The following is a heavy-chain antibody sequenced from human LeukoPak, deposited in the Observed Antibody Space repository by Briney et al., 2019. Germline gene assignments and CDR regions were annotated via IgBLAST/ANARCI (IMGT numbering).Heavy chain of an antibody. J-gene: IGHJ5*02. CDR1: GCSIRSSYYY. V-gene: IGHV4-39*01. CDR2: NYDSGST. D-gene: IGHD3-16*01. Sequence: PSETLSLTCTVSGCSIRSSYYYWGWIRQPPGKGLEWIGSNYDSGSTYYNPSLKSRVTISVDTSKNQFSLKLNSVTAADTAVYYCARRYGPWGQGTLVTVSS. CDR3: ARRYGP.